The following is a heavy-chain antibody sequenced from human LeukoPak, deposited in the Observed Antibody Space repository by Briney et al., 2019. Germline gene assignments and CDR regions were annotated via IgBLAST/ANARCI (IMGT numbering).Heavy chain of an antibody. V-gene: IGHV3-74*01. CDR1: GFTFSSYW. D-gene: IGHD3-22*01. CDR3: ASEIIYYYDSSGYFSDY. J-gene: IGHJ4*02. CDR2: INSDGSST. Sequence: GGSLRLSCAASGFTFSSYWMHWVRQAPGKGLVWVSRINSDGSSTSYADSVKGRFTISRDNAKNTLYLQMNSLRAEDTAVYYCASEIIYYYDSSGYFSDYWGQGTLVTVSS.